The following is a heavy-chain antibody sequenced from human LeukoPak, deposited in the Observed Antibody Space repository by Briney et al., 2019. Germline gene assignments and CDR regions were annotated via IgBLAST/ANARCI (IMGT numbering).Heavy chain of an antibody. J-gene: IGHJ4*02. Sequence: GGSLRLSCAASGFTLSTYAMSWVRQTPGKGLEWVSAISDSGDTYHADSVKGRFTISRDSSKNTLFLQMNRLRPEDAAVYYCAKAPVTTCRGAYCYPFDYWGQGTLVTVSS. V-gene: IGHV3-23*01. CDR3: AKAPVTTCRGAYCYPFDY. CDR1: GFTLSTYA. CDR2: ISDSGDT. D-gene: IGHD2-21*01.